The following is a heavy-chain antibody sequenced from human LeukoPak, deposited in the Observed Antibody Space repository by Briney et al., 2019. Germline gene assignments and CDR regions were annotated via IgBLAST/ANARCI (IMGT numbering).Heavy chain of an antibody. J-gene: IGHJ4*02. Sequence: PSETLSLTCAVYGGSFSGYYWSWIRQPPGKGLEWIGEINHSGTTYYNPSLKSRVIISMDTSKNQFSLKLSSVTAADTAVYYCARLGRWDYYFDYWGQGTLVSVSS. CDR1: GGSFSGYY. D-gene: IGHD1-26*01. CDR3: ARLGRWDYYFDY. V-gene: IGHV4-34*01. CDR2: INHSGTT.